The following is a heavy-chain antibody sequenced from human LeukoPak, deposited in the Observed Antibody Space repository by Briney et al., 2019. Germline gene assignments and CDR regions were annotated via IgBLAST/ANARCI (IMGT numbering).Heavy chain of an antibody. CDR3: ARVGGIAVAGTSYDFDY. CDR1: GGSISSYY. CDR2: IYYSGST. D-gene: IGHD6-19*01. V-gene: IGHV4-59*08. J-gene: IGHJ4*02. Sequence: TSETLSLTCSVSGGSISSYYWSWIRQPPGKGLEWIGYIYYSGSTYYNPSLKSRVTISVDTSKNQFSLKLSSVTAADTAVYYCARVGGIAVAGTSYDFDYWGQGTLVTVSS.